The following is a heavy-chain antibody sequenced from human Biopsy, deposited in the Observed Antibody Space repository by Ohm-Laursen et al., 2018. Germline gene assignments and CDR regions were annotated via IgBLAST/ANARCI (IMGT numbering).Heavy chain of an antibody. V-gene: IGHV3-30*18. CDR2: ISYDQITK. D-gene: IGHD5/OR15-5a*01. Sequence: SLRFSCAASGFTFRTYGMHWVRLAPGKGLEWVAVISYDQITKHYADSVRGRFTISRDNSKNTLYLQVDSLRAEDTAVYYCAKDLSVYYYYGIDAWGQGTTVTVSS. J-gene: IGHJ6*02. CDR1: GFTFRTYG. CDR3: AKDLSVYYYYGIDA.